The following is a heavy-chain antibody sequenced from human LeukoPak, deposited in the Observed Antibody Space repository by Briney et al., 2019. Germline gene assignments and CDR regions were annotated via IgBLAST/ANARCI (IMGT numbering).Heavy chain of an antibody. D-gene: IGHD6-13*01. J-gene: IGHJ4*02. CDR2: INNNGGST. CDR1: GLTFSRHA. V-gene: IGHV3-64D*06. Sequence: PGGSLRLSCAASGLTFSRHAVHWVRQAPGKGLEYVSSINNNGGSTYYADSVKGRFTISRDNSKNTLYLQMSSLRPEDTAVYYCVKGLSSSWAYFDYWGQGTLVTVSS. CDR3: VKGLSSSWAYFDY.